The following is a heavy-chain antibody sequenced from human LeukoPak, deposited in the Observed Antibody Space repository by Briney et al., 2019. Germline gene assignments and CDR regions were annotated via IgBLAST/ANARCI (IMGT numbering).Heavy chain of an antibody. J-gene: IGHJ4*02. CDR3: VRGLDIVGATVGDY. CDR2: ISYDGSNK. CDR1: GFTFSSYA. V-gene: IGHV3-30-3*01. D-gene: IGHD1-26*01. Sequence: PGGSLRLSCAASGFTFSSYAMHWVRQAPGKGLEWVAFISYDGSNKYYADSVKGRFTISRDNSKNTLYLQMNSLRAEDTSVYYCVRGLDIVGATVGDYWGQGTLVTVSS.